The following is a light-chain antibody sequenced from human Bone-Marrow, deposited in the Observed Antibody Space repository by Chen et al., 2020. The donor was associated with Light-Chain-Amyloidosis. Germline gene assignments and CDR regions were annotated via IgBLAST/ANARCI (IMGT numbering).Light chain of an antibody. J-gene: IGLJ3*02. CDR3: QVWDRSSDRPV. V-gene: IGLV3-21*02. CDR1: NIGSTS. Sequence: SYVLTQPSSVSVAPGQTATIACGGNNIGSTSVHWYQQTPGQAPLLVVYDESDRPSGIPERLSGSNSGNPATLTLSRVEAGDEADYYCQVWDRSSDRPVFGGGTKLPVL. CDR2: DES.